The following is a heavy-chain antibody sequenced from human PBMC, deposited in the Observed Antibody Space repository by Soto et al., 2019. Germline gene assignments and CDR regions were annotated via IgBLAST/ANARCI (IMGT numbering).Heavy chain of an antibody. J-gene: IGHJ3*02. CDR1: GFTFSSYW. D-gene: IGHD1-7*01. CDR2: INSDGSCT. Sequence: GGSLRLSCAASGFTFSSYWMHWVRQAPGKGLVWVSRINSDGSCTSYADSVKGRFTISRDNAKNTLYLQMNSLRAEDTAVYYCAVLINWNYAFDIWGQGTMVTVSS. V-gene: IGHV3-74*01. CDR3: AVLINWNYAFDI.